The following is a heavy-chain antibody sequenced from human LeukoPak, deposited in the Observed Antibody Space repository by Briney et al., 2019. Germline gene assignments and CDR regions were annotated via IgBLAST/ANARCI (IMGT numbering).Heavy chain of an antibody. V-gene: IGHV1-58*02. CDR2: IVVSSGYR. Sequence: ASVKVSCKTSGFTFGTSTMQWVRQAPGQGLEWIGWIVVSSGYREYAQKLQKRVTITTDMSTSTSYLELRSLEFEDTAVYYCAAERYEGHCCWFDPWGQGTLVTVSS. J-gene: IGHJ5*02. CDR3: AAERYEGHCCWFDP. CDR1: GFTFGTST. D-gene: IGHD1-14*01.